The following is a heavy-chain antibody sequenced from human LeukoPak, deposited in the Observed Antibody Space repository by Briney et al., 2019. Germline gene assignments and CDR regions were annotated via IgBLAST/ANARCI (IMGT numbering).Heavy chain of an antibody. Sequence: ASVTVSCKASGYTFTVYYMHWVRQAPGQGLEWMGWINPNSVGTNYAQKFQGRVTMTRDTSISTAYMDLRRLRSDDTAVYYCARGFTITMIPASNIDYWGQGTLVTVSS. V-gene: IGHV1-2*02. CDR2: INPNSVGT. CDR3: ARGFTITMIPASNIDY. J-gene: IGHJ4*02. D-gene: IGHD3-22*01. CDR1: GYTFTVYY.